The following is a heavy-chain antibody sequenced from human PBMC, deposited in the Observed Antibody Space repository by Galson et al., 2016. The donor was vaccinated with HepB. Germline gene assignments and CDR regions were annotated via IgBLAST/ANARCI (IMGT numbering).Heavy chain of an antibody. CDR1: GFTLIASA. D-gene: IGHD6-13*01. Sequence: SLRLSCAVSGFTLIASAMNWVRQAPGKGLEWIAYIGATNGAIFYADSVKGRFTISEDNAKDSLFLQMNNLGDDDTAVYYCARESGASWYLIDYWGQGTLVTVSS. CDR3: ARESGASWYLIDY. V-gene: IGHV3-48*02. J-gene: IGHJ4*02. CDR2: IGATNGAI.